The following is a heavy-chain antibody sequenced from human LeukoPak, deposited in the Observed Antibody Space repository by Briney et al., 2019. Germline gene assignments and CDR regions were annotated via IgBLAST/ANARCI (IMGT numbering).Heavy chain of an antibody. Sequence: PGRFLRLSCAASGFTFDDYAMHWVRQAPGKGLEWVSGISWNSGSIGYADSVKGRFTISRDNAKNSLYLQMNSLRAEDTALYYCAKFPTYYYDSSGYYYGDSFDYWGQGTLVTVSS. CDR1: GFTFDDYA. CDR2: ISWNSGSI. V-gene: IGHV3-9*01. CDR3: AKFPTYYYDSSGYYYGDSFDY. J-gene: IGHJ4*02. D-gene: IGHD3-22*01.